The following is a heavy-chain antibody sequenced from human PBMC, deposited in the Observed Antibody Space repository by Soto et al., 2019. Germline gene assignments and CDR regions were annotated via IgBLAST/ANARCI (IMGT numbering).Heavy chain of an antibody. Sequence: QVQLVQSGAEVKKPGSSVKVSCKASGGTFSSYTISWVRQAPGQGLEWMGRIIPILGIANYAQKFQGRVTITADKSTSTASMELSSLRSEDTAVYYCARGAPSSSWYGSAFDIWGQGTMVTVSS. CDR3: ARGAPSSSWYGSAFDI. CDR2: IIPILGIA. V-gene: IGHV1-69*02. D-gene: IGHD6-13*01. CDR1: GGTFSSYT. J-gene: IGHJ3*02.